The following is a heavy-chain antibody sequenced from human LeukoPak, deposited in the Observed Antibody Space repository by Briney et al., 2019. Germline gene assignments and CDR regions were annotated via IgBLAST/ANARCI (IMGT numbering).Heavy chain of an antibody. V-gene: IGHV1-69*06. CDR1: GGTFSSYA. Sequence: ASVKVSCTASGGTFSSYAISWVRQAPGQGLEWMGGIIPIFGTANYAQKFQGRVTITADKSTSTAYMELSSLRSEDTAVYYCARGGDSYGNQYYFDYWGQGTLVTVSS. CDR2: IIPIFGTA. CDR3: ARGGDSYGNQYYFDY. D-gene: IGHD5-18*01. J-gene: IGHJ4*02.